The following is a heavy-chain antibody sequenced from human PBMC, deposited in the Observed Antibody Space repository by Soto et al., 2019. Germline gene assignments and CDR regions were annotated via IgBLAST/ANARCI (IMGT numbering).Heavy chain of an antibody. D-gene: IGHD3-22*01. J-gene: IGHJ5*02. V-gene: IGHV1-46*03. CDR2: INPSGGST. Sequence: ASVKVSCKASGYTFTSYYMHWVRQAPGQGLEWMGIINPSGGSTSYAQKFQGRVTMTRDTSTSTVYMELSSLRSEDTAVYYCARKGYYYDSSGYYANWFDPWGQGTLVTVSS. CDR3: ARKGYYYDSSGYYANWFDP. CDR1: GYTFTSYY.